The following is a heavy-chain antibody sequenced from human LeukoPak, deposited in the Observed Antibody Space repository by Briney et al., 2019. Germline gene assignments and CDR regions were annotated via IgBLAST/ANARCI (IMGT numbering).Heavy chain of an antibody. J-gene: IGHJ4*02. D-gene: IGHD4-17*01. CDR1: GFTFTSSA. CDR2: IVVGSGNT. Sequence: RASVKVSCKASGFTFTSSAMQWVRQARGQRLEWIGWIVVGSGNTNYAQKFQERVTITRDMSTSTAYMELSSLRSEDTAVYYCARGGDYGDYGIVYWGQGTLVTVSS. CDR3: ARGGDYGDYGIVY. V-gene: IGHV1-58*02.